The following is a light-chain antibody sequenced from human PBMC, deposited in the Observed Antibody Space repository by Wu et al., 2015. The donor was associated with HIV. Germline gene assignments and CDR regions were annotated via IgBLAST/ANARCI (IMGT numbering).Light chain of an antibody. V-gene: IGKV1-9*01. J-gene: IGKJ1*01. CDR2: GAF. CDR3: QQLNSYPRA. Sequence: IQLTQSPSSPSASVGDRVTITCRASQGIGNYVAWYQQKPGKAPKLLIYGAFTLQSGVPSRFSGGGSGTDFTLFISSLQPEDFATYYCQQLNSYPRAFGQGTKVEIK. CDR1: QGIGNY.